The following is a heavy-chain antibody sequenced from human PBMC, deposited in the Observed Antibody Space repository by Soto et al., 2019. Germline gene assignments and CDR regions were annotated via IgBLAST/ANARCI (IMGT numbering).Heavy chain of an antibody. V-gene: IGHV3-23*01. Sequence: GGSLRLSCAASGFTFSTYAMSWVRQAPGKGLEWVSTIDNSGGITYYADSVKGRFTISRDNSKNTLYLQMNSLRAEDTAVYYCARDHYGPGWFDPWGQGTLVTVSS. CDR1: GFTFSTYA. CDR3: ARDHYGPGWFDP. J-gene: IGHJ5*02. CDR2: IDNSGGIT. D-gene: IGHD3-10*01.